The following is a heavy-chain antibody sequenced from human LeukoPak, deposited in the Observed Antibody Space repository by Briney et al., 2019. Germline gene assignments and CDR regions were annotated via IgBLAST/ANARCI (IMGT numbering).Heavy chain of an antibody. J-gene: IGHJ6*03. V-gene: IGHV4-34*01. D-gene: IGHD3-22*01. CDR3: AREYYYDSSGYGYYYYMDV. CDR2: INHSGST. CDR1: GGSFSGYY. Sequence: PSETLSLTCAVYGGSFSGYYWSWIRQTPGKGLEWIGEINHSGSTNYNPSLKSRVTMSVDTSKNQFSLKLSSVTAADTAVYYCAREYYYDSSGYGYYYYMDVWGKGTTVTISS.